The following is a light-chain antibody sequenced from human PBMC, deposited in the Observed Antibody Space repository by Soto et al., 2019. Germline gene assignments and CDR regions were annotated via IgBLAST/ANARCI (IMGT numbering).Light chain of an antibody. CDR1: QSVGSAY. V-gene: IGKV3-20*01. J-gene: IGKJ5*01. CDR3: QQYDTSPIT. CDR2: GGS. Sequence: EIVLTQSPGTLSLSPGERVTLSCRASQSVGSAYLAWYQQRPGQAPRLLIYGGSSRATGIPDRFSGRGSGTDFSLTISRLEPEDFALYYCQQYDTSPITFGQGTRLEIK.